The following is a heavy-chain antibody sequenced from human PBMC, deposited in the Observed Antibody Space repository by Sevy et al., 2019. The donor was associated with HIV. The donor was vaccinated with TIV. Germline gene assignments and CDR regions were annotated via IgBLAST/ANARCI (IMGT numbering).Heavy chain of an antibody. CDR3: VRRGVDAYNVYFDL. D-gene: IGHD3-10*01. J-gene: IGHJ4*02. Sequence: GGSLRLSCTASGYTFPAFSFNWVRQAPGKGLEWLSYISTGTDHIYYADSAKGRFTISRDDAKNSVYLEMKRLRDQDTALCYCVRRGVDAYNVYFDLWGQGTLVTVSS. V-gene: IGHV3-21*05. CDR2: ISTGTDHI. CDR1: GYTFPAFS.